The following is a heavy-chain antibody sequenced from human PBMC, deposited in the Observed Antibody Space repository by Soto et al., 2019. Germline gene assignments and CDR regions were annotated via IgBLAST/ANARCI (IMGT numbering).Heavy chain of an antibody. D-gene: IGHD2-2*01. J-gene: IGHJ5*02. CDR3: ARAGYCSSTSCYYQWFDP. CDR2: MNPNSGNT. Sequence: QVQLVQSGAEVKKPGASVKVSCKASGYTFTSYDINWVRQATGQGLEWMGWMNPNSGNTGYAQKFQGRVTMTRNTSISTAYMELSSLRSEDTAVYYCARAGYCSSTSCYYQWFDPWGQGTLVTVSS. V-gene: IGHV1-8*01. CDR1: GYTFTSYD.